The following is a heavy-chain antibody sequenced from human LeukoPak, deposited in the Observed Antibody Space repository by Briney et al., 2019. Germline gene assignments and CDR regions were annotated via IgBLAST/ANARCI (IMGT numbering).Heavy chain of an antibody. CDR1: GFTFSSYA. V-gene: IGHV3-23*01. D-gene: IGHD4-17*01. Sequence: GGSLRLSCAASGFTFSSYAMSWVRQAPGKGLEWLSAISGSDGSTYYADSVKGRFTISRDNSKNTLYLQMNSLRAEDTAVYYCANLPTVTTLDYWGQGTLVTVSS. CDR3: ANLPTVTTLDY. CDR2: ISGSDGST. J-gene: IGHJ4*02.